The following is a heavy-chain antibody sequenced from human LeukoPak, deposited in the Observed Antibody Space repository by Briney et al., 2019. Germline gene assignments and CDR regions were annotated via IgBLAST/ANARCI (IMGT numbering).Heavy chain of an antibody. J-gene: IGHJ3*02. CDR3: AKTWRQWLALADDAFDI. D-gene: IGHD6-19*01. Sequence: PGGSLRLSCAASGFTFSSYAMSWVRQAPGKGLEWVSAISGSGGSTYYADSVKGRFTISRDNSKNTLYLQMNSLRAEDTAVYYCAKTWRQWLALADDAFDIWGQGTMVTVSS. CDR2: ISGSGGST. CDR1: GFTFSSYA. V-gene: IGHV3-23*01.